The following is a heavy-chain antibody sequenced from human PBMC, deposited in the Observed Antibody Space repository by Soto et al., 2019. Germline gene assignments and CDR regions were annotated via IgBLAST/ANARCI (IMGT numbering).Heavy chain of an antibody. D-gene: IGHD3-22*01. CDR3: ARAGIYYDSRGYYLGY. Sequence: QVQLVQSGAEVKKPGSSVKVSCKASGGTFSSYAISWVRQAPGQGLEWMGGIIPIFGTANYAQKFQGRVTITEDESKSTAYNGLGILGSEDTDVDYRARAGIYYDSRGYYLGYWGPGSLVNVVS. J-gene: IGHJ4*02. CDR1: GGTFSSYA. V-gene: IGHV1-69*01. CDR2: IIPIFGTA.